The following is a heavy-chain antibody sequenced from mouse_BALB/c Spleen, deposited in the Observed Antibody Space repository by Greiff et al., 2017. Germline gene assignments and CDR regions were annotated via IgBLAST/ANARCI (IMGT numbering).Heavy chain of an antibody. J-gene: IGHJ3*01. CDR3: ARHYYGSSPFAY. CDR2: ISNLAYSI. Sequence: EVQLVESGGGLVQPGGSRKLSCAASGFTFSDYGMAWVRQAPGKGPEWVAFISNLAYSIYYADTVTGRFTISRENAKNTLYLQMSSLKSEDTAMYYCARHYYGSSPFAYWGQGTLVTVSA. CDR1: GFTFSDYG. V-gene: IGHV5-15*02. D-gene: IGHD1-1*01.